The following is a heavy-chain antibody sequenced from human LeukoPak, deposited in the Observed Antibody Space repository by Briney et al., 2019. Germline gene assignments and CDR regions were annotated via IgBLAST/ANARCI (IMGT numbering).Heavy chain of an antibody. Sequence: SETLSLTCAVYGGSFSGYYWSWIRQPPGKGLEWIGEINHSGSTNYNPSLKSRVTISVDTSKNQFSLNLSSVTAADTAVYYCARSGSPRSYYYDSSGYYYWGQGTLVTVSS. CDR2: INHSGST. D-gene: IGHD3-22*01. CDR3: ARSGSPRSYYYDSSGYYY. V-gene: IGHV4-34*01. J-gene: IGHJ4*02. CDR1: GGSFSGYY.